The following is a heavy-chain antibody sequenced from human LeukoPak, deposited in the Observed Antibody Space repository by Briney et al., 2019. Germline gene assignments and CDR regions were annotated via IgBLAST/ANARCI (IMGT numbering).Heavy chain of an antibody. D-gene: IGHD3-9*01. J-gene: IGHJ4*02. CDR1: GGTFSSYA. CDR3: ARGPRRPTVLRYFDWYPDY. Sequence: GASVKVSCKASGGTFSSYAISWVRQAPGQGLEWMGGIIPIFGTANYAQKFQGRVTITADESTSTAYMELSSLRSEDTAVYYCARGPRRPTVLRYFDWYPDYWGQGTLVTVSS. V-gene: IGHV1-69*13. CDR2: IIPIFGTA.